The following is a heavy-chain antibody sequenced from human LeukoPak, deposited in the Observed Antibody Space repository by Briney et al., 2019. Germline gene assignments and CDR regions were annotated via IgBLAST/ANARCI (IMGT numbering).Heavy chain of an antibody. D-gene: IGHD2-15*01. J-gene: IGHJ4*02. CDR3: ARDKGEYCSGGSCYSADY. Sequence: ASVKVSCKASGYTFTSYGISWVRQAPGQGLEWMGWISAYNGNTNYAQKLQGRVTMTTDTSTSTAYMELRSLRSDDTAVYYCARDKGEYCSGGSCYSADYWGQGTLVTVSS. V-gene: IGHV1-18*01. CDR2: ISAYNGNT. CDR1: GYTFTSYG.